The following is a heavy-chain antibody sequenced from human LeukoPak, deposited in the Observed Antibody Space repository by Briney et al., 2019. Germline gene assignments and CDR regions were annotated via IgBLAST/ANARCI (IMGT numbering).Heavy chain of an antibody. CDR2: IYYSGST. CDR3: ARVRAGRYFDY. D-gene: IGHD3-10*01. J-gene: IGHJ4*02. V-gene: IGHV4-39*07. Sequence: SETLSPTCTVSGGSISSSSYYWGWIRQPPGKGLEWIGSIYYSGSTYYNPSLKSRVTISVDTSKNQFSLKLSSVTAADTAVYYCARVRAGRYFDYWGQGTLVTVSS. CDR1: GGSISSSSYY.